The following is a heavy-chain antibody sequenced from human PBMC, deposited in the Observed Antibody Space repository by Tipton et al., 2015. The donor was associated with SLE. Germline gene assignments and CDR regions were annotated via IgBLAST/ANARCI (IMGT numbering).Heavy chain of an antibody. CDR1: GGSISSYY. CDR2: IYCSGST. V-gene: IGHV4-59*01. D-gene: IGHD6-13*01. J-gene: IGHJ3*02. CDR3: ARGGSSWPDAFNI. Sequence: LSCTVSGGSISSYYWSWIRQPPGKGLEWIGYIYCSGSTNYNPSLKSRVTISVDTSKNHFSLKLSSVTAADTAVYYCARGGSSWPDAFNIWGHGTLVAVSP.